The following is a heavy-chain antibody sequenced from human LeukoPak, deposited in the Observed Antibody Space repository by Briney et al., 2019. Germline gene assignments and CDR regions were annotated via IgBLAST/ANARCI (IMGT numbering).Heavy chain of an antibody. J-gene: IGHJ4*02. CDR1: GDSVSINIAA. CDR3: ARAKRSGYREFGGFDY. Sequence: SQTLSLTCAISGDSVSINIAAWNWVRQSPSRGLEWLGRTYYRSKWYNDYAVSVKSRITTNPDTSKNQFSLQLNSVTPEDTAVYYCARAKRSGYREFGGFDYWGQGTLVTVSS. V-gene: IGHV6-1*01. CDR2: TYYRSKWYN. D-gene: IGHD3-3*01.